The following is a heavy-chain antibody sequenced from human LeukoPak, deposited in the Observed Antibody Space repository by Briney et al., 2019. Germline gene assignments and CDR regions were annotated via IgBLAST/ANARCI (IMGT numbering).Heavy chain of an antibody. CDR1: GGSISSYY. CDR3: ARILYDSTGDAFDI. V-gene: IGHV4-59*01. D-gene: IGHD3-22*01. Sequence: PSETLSLTCTVSGGSISSYYWSWIRQPPGKGLEWIGYIYYSGSTNYNPSLKSRVTISVDTSKNQFSLKLSSVTAADTAVYYCARILYDSTGDAFDIWGQGTMVTVSS. J-gene: IGHJ3*02. CDR2: IYYSGST.